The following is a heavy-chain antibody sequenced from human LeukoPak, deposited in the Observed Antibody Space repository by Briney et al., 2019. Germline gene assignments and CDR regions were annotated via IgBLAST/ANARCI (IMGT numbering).Heavy chain of an antibody. V-gene: IGHV3-21*01. J-gene: IGHJ4*02. CDR2: ISSSGTYI. CDR1: GFTFSSYS. Sequence: GGSLRLSCAASGFTFSSYSMNWVRQAPGKGLEWVSSISSSGTYIYYADSVKGRFTTSRDNAKNSLYLQMNSLRAEDTAVYYCARGGYSYAGDYWGQGTLVTVSS. D-gene: IGHD5-18*01. CDR3: ARGGYSYAGDY.